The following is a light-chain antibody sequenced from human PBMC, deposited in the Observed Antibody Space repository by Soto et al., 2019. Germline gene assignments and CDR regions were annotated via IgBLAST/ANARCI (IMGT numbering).Light chain of an antibody. CDR3: SSYTNGGFV. J-gene: IGLJ1*01. CDR1: SGDIGGNNY. Sequence: QSLLTQPSAVSGSPGHSITGCCPGTSGDIGGNNYVSWYQQHPGKAPELIIYDVSDRPSGVSNRFSGSKSGNTASLTISGLQTEDEADYYCSSYTNGGFVFGTGTKVTVL. CDR2: DVS. V-gene: IGLV2-14*03.